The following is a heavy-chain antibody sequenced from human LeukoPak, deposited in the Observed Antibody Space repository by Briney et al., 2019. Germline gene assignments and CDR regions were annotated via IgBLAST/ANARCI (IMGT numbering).Heavy chain of an antibody. J-gene: IGHJ4*02. CDR2: ISSSGNVK. CDR1: GFTVSSYE. V-gene: IGHV3-48*03. CDR3: ARDWLRLGY. D-gene: IGHD3-16*01. Sequence: GGSLRLSCAAAGFTVSSYEMNRVRQAPGEGPEWVSYISSSGNVKFYADSENGLSTTSRDNAKNSLHLQMSSLRAEDTAVYYCARDWLRLGYWGQGTLVTVSS.